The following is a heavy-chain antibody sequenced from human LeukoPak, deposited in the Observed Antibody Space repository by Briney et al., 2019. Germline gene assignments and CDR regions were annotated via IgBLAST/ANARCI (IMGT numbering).Heavy chain of an antibody. Sequence: GGSLRLSCAISGFSVTSKFMSWVRQAPGKGLECVSSIYYGEKAYYADSVRGRFTISRDLSRNALHLQMNRLRDDDTAVYYCTRDFLQAASGTDFYYYMDPWGKGTTVTVSS. V-gene: IGHV3-53*01. CDR2: IYYGEKA. CDR1: GFSVTSKF. J-gene: IGHJ6*03. D-gene: IGHD6-13*01. CDR3: TRDFLQAASGTDFYYYMDP.